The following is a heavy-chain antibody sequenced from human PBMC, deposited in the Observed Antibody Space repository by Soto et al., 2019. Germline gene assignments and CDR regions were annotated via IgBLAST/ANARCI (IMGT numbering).Heavy chain of an antibody. CDR3: ARTYGSNSRFDY. CDR2: IHSDACTT. V-gene: IGHV3-74*01. CDR1: GFTFSSYW. D-gene: IGHD4-17*01. Sequence: EVQLVESGGGLVQPGGSLRLSCAASGFTFSSYWLHWVRQAPGKRLVWVSRIHSDACTTTYADSVKGRVTMSRDTAQNTLYLQMNSMRAEDTAVYYCARTYGSNSRFDYGGQGTLVTVAS. J-gene: IGHJ4*02.